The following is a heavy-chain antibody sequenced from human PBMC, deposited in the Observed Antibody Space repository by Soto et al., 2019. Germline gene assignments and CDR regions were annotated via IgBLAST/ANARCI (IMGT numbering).Heavy chain of an antibody. Sequence: PSESLSITSTVSGGSVSGGIYYGSWIGQPPGKGLEWIGYIYYSGSTNYNPSLKSRVTISVDTSKNQFSLKLSSVTAADTAVYYCASYYYGSGSYPSFDYWGQGTLVTVSS. CDR1: GGSVSGGIYY. CDR3: ASYYYGSGSYPSFDY. J-gene: IGHJ4*02. CDR2: IYYSGST. V-gene: IGHV4-61*01. D-gene: IGHD3-10*01.